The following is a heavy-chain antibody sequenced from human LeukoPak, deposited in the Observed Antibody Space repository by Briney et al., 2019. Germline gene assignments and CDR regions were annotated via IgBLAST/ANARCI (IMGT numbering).Heavy chain of an antibody. CDR1: GASISDYY. D-gene: IGHD4-17*01. Sequence: PSETLSLTCTVSGASISDYYWSWIRQPAGTGLEWIGHIYTSGSSNYHPSLKSRVTMSIDTSTNQFSLNLSSMTAADTAVYYCARDSHGDYGYYYYMDVWGKGTTVTVSS. V-gene: IGHV4-4*07. CDR3: ARDSHGDYGYYYYMDV. CDR2: IYTSGSS. J-gene: IGHJ6*03.